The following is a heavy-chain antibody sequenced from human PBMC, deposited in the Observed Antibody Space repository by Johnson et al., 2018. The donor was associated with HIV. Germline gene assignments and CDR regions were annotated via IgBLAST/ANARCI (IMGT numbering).Heavy chain of an antibody. CDR3: AKGGVTTLDAFDI. J-gene: IGHJ3*02. V-gene: IGHV3-48*03. CDR1: GFTFSSYA. D-gene: IGHD4-17*01. Sequence: VQLVESGGGVVQPGRSLRLSCAASGFTFSSYAMHWVRQAPGKGLEWVSYISTSGSPKYYADPVTGRFTISRDNAKKSLYLQMNSLRAEDTAVYYCAKGGVTTLDAFDIWGQGTMVTVSS. CDR2: ISTSGSPK.